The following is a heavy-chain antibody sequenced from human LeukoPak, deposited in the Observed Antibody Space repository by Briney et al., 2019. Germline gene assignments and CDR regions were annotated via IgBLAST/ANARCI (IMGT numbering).Heavy chain of an antibody. CDR3: ARETLDGYNAFYYFDY. J-gene: IGHJ4*02. V-gene: IGHV3-21*01. Sequence: PGGSLRLSCAASGFTFSSYSMNWVRQAPGKGLEWVSSISSSSSYIYYADSVKGRFTISRDNAKNSLYLQMNSLRAEDTAVYYCARETLDGYNAFYYFDYWGQGTLVTVSS. CDR1: GFTFSSYS. CDR2: ISSSSSYI. D-gene: IGHD5-24*01.